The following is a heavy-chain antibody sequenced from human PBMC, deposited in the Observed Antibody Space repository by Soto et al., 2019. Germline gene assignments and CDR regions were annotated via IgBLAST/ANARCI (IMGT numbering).Heavy chain of an antibody. D-gene: IGHD1-26*01. J-gene: IGHJ6*02. V-gene: IGHV6-1*01. CDR2: TYYRSKWYN. CDR1: GDSVSSNSAA. CDR3: ARDSLAGRGYYYYGMDV. Sequence: SQTLSLTCVISGDSVSSNSAAWNWIRQSPSRGLEWLGRTYYRSKWYNDYAVSVKSRITINPDTSKNQFSLQLNSVTPEDTAVYYCARDSLAGRGYYYYGMDVWGQGTTVTVSS.